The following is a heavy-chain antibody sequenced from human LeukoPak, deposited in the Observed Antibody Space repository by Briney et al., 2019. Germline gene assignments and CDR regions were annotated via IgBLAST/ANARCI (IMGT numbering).Heavy chain of an antibody. D-gene: IGHD3-3*01. CDR1: GFTFSSYS. CDR2: ISSSSSYI. J-gene: IGHJ4*02. V-gene: IGHV3-21*01. CDR3: GRAYDFSRH. Sequence: GGSLRLSCAASGFTFSSYSINWVRQAPGKGLEWVSSISSSSSYIYSADSVKGRFTISRDNAKNSLYLQMNSLRVEDTALYYCGRAYDFSRHWGQGTLVTVS.